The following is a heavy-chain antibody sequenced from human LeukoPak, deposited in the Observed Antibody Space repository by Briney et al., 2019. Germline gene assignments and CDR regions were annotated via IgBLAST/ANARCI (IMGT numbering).Heavy chain of an antibody. CDR2: AHHRGST. V-gene: IGHV4-61*01. CDR3: ATEGTYSSGWYDY. Sequence: SSETLSLTCTVSGGSVSSGSYYWSWIRQPPEKGLEWIGYAHHRGSTNYNPYLKSRVTISVDTSKNQFSLKLNSVTAADTAVYYCATEGTYSSGWYDYGGQGTLVTVSS. D-gene: IGHD6-19*01. CDR1: GGSVSSGSYY. J-gene: IGHJ4*02.